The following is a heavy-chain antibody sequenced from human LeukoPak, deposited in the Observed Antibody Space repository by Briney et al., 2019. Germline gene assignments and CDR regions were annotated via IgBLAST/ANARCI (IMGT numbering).Heavy chain of an antibody. J-gene: IGHJ3*02. V-gene: IGHV1-8*03. Sequence: ASVKVSCKASVYTFTSYDINWVRQATGQGLEWMGWMNPNSGNTGYAQKFQGRVTITRNTSISTAYMELSRLRSEDTAVYYCASHFRYDAFDIWGQGTMVTVSS. D-gene: IGHD3-3*02. CDR1: VYTFTSYD. CDR3: ASHFRYDAFDI. CDR2: MNPNSGNT.